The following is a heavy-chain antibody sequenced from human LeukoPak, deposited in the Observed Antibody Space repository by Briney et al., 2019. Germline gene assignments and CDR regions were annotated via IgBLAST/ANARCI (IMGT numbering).Heavy chain of an antibody. D-gene: IGHD5-18*01. J-gene: IGHJ4*02. CDR1: GFTFSSYA. Sequence: GRSLRLSCAASGFTFSSYAMHWVRQAPGKGLEWAAVISYDGSNKYYADSVKGRFTISRDNSKNTLYLQMNSLRAEDTAVYYCARDRIQLWQTLDYWGQGTLVTVSS. CDR2: ISYDGSNK. V-gene: IGHV3-30*04. CDR3: ARDRIQLWQTLDY.